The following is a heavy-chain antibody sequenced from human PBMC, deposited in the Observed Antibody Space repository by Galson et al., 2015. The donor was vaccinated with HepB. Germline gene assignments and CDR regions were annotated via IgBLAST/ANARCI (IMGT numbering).Heavy chain of an antibody. J-gene: IGHJ6*03. Sequence: CAISGDSVSSNSAAWNWIRQSPSRGLEWLGRTYYRSKWYNDYAVSVKSRITINPDTSKNQFSLQLNSVTPEDTAVYYCARAFDYGADYYYYMDVWGKGTTVTVSS. CDR3: ARAFDYGADYYYYMDV. CDR2: TYYRSKWYN. CDR1: GDSVSSNSAA. V-gene: IGHV6-1*01. D-gene: IGHD4-17*01.